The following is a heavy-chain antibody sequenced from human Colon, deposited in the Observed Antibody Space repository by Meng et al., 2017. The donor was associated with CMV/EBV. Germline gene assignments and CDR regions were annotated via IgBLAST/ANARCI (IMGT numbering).Heavy chain of an antibody. D-gene: IGHD3-16*01. CDR3: ATGGTNWFDP. Sequence: QVHRPAGGPSTVNASESLAPTCNVVGCSITSYLLGRIRQPPGKGLEWIGYFYYSGSTNYNPSLKSRVTISVDTSKNQLSLTLSSVTAADTAVYYCATGGTNWFDPWGQGTLVTVSS. CDR2: FYYSGST. CDR1: GCSITSYL. J-gene: IGHJ5*02. V-gene: IGHV4-59*01.